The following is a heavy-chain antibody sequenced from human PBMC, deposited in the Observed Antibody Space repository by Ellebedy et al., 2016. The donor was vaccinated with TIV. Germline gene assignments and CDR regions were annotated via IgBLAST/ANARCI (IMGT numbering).Heavy chain of an antibody. V-gene: IGHV3-48*04. J-gene: IGHJ6*02. CDR2: ISSSSSTI. D-gene: IGHD6-19*01. CDR1: GFTFSSYS. CDR3: AGYSSGWDWGNYYYYGMDV. Sequence: GGSLRLXCAASGFTFSSYSMNWVRQAPGKGLEWVSYISSSSSTIYYADSVKGRFTISRDSAKNSLYLQMNSLRAEDTAVYYCAGYSSGWDWGNYYYYGMDVWGQGTTVTVSS.